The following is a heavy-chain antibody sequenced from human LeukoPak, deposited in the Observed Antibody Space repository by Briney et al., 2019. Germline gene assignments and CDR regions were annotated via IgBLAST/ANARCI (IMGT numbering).Heavy chain of an antibody. J-gene: IGHJ4*02. CDR1: GFTFSSYA. CDR2: ISGSGGST. Sequence: GGSLRLSCAASGFTFSSYAMSWVRQAPGKGLEWVSAISGSGGSTYYADSVKGRFTISRDNSKNTLYLQMNSLRTEDTAVYYCAKDPTGATKVYFDYWGQGTLVTVSS. CDR3: AKDPTGATKVYFDY. V-gene: IGHV3-23*01. D-gene: IGHD1-1*01.